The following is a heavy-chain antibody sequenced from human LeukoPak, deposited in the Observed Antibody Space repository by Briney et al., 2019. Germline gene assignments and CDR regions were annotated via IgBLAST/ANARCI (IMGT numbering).Heavy chain of an antibody. Sequence: GGSLRLSCAASGFSFSAYWMTWVRQAPGTGREWVANINPAGTETYYVDPVKGRFPISRDNAKKLLYLQMNSLRAEGTAVYYCARSGYVAGVDLWGQGTLVTVSS. J-gene: IGHJ4*02. V-gene: IGHV3-7*01. D-gene: IGHD6-19*01. CDR1: GFSFSAYW. CDR2: INPAGTET. CDR3: ARSGYVAGVDL.